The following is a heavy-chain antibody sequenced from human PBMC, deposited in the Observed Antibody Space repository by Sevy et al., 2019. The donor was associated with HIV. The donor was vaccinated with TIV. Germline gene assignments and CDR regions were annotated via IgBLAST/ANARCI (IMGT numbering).Heavy chain of an antibody. CDR3: ARSFYDSSGFSGYYHLDY. Sequence: GGSLRLSCAASGFTFSLYSMTWVRQAPGKGPEWISYITTSSSIIYYADSVKGRFTISRENAKNSLYLQMSSLRVEDTAVYYFARSFYDSSGFSGYYHLDYWGQGTLVTVSS. CDR2: ITTSSSII. V-gene: IGHV3-48*01. J-gene: IGHJ4*02. CDR1: GFTFSLYS. D-gene: IGHD3-22*01.